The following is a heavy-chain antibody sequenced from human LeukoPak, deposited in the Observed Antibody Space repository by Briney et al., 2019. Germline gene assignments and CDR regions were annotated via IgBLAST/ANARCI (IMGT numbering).Heavy chain of an antibody. Sequence: ASVKVSCKASGYTFTEYYGHWVRQAPGQGLEWMGWLNPDSGGTNYAQKSEGRVTFTRDTSISTAYMEVNNVTSDDTAFYYCARGPRRAFDYWGQGTLVTVS. V-gene: IGHV1-2*02. J-gene: IGHJ4*02. CDR1: GYTFTEYY. CDR3: ARGPRRAFDY. CDR2: LNPDSGGT.